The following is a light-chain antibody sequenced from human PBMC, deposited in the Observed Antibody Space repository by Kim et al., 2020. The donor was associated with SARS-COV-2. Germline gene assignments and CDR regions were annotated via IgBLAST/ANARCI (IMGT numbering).Light chain of an antibody. J-gene: IGLJ2*01. CDR2: RNN. CDR3: AAWDDSLGVV. Sequence: PRQKVTIACAGSSSTIGSNYVYWYQQRPGTAPKLLIYRNNQRPSGVPDRFSGSKSGTSASLAISGLRSEDEADYYCAAWDDSLGVVFGGGTQLTVL. V-gene: IGLV1-47*01. CDR1: SSTIGSNY.